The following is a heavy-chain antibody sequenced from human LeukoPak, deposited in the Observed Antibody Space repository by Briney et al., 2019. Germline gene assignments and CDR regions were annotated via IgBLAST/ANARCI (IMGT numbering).Heavy chain of an antibody. CDR2: INPNSGGT. D-gene: IGHD3-16*01. J-gene: IGHJ4*02. CDR3: ARVMSTVLGFDY. CDR1: GYTFTGYY. Sequence: ASVKVSCKASGYTFTGYYMHWVRQAPGQGLEWMGWINPNSGGTNYAQKFQGRVTMTRDTSISTAYMELSSLRSDDTAVYYCARVMSTVLGFDYWGQGTLVTVSS. V-gene: IGHV1-2*02.